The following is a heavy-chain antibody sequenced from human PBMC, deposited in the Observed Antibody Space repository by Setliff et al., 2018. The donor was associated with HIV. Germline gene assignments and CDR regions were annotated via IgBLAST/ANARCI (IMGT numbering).Heavy chain of an antibody. Sequence: PSETLSLTCAVSGYSISSGYYWGWIRQPPGKGLEWIGSIYHSGSTYYNPSLKSRVTISVDTSKNQFSLKLSSVTAADTAVYYCARADSGYDLGELYYFDSWGQGTLVTVSS. CDR1: GYSISSGYY. V-gene: IGHV4-38-2*01. CDR2: IYHSGST. J-gene: IGHJ4*02. CDR3: ARADSGYDLGELYYFDS. D-gene: IGHD5-12*01.